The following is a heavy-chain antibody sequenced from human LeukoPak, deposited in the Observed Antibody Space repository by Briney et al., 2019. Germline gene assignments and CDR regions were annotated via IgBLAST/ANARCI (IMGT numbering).Heavy chain of an antibody. Sequence: GGSLRLSCAASGFTFSSYAMSWVRQAPGKGLEWVSAISGSGGSTYYADSVKGRFTISRDNSKNTLYLQMNSLRAEDTAVYYCAKDQKQLVRHYYYYMDVWGKGTTVTVSS. CDR3: AKDQKQLVRHYYYYMDV. CDR2: ISGSGGST. V-gene: IGHV3-23*01. D-gene: IGHD6-6*01. J-gene: IGHJ6*03. CDR1: GFTFSSYA.